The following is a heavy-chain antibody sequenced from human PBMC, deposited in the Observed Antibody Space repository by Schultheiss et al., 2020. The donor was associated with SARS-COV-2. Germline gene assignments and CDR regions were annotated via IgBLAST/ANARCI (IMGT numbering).Heavy chain of an antibody. CDR2: ISWNSGSI. D-gene: IGHD2/OR15-2a*01. Sequence: SLKISCAASGFTFDDYAMHWVRQAPGKGLEWVSGISWNSGSIGYADSVKGRFTISRDNAKNSLYLQMNSLRAEDTAVYYCARPLWPWGQGTLVTVSS. CDR1: GFTFDDYA. J-gene: IGHJ4*02. V-gene: IGHV3-9*01. CDR3: ARPLWP.